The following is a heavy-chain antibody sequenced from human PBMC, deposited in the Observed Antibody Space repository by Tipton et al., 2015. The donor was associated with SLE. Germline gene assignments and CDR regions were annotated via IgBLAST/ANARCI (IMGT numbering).Heavy chain of an antibody. D-gene: IGHD1-1*01. V-gene: IGHV4-38-2*01. CDR2: IYHSGST. Sequence: TLSLTCAVSGYSISSGYYWGWIRQPPGKGLEWIGSIYHSGSTYYNPSLKSRVTISVDTSKNQFSLKLSSVTAADTAVYYCARNDGSSPCYFDYWRQGNLDTVS. J-gene: IGHJ4*02. CDR3: ARNDGSSPCYFDY. CDR1: GYSISSGYY.